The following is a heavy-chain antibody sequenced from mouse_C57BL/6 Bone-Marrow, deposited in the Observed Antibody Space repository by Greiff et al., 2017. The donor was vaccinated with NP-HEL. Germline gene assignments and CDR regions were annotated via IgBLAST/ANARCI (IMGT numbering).Heavy chain of an antibody. CDR1: GYTFTSYW. Sequence: QVQLQQPGAELVKPGASVKLSCKASGYTFTSYWMHWVKQRPGQGLEWIGMIHPNSGSTNYNEKFKSKATLTVDTSSSTAYMQLSSLTSADSAVYFCARENYYGSSSWFAYWGQGTLVTVSA. CDR3: ARENYYGSSSWFAY. CDR2: IHPNSGST. V-gene: IGHV1-64*01. J-gene: IGHJ3*01. D-gene: IGHD1-1*01.